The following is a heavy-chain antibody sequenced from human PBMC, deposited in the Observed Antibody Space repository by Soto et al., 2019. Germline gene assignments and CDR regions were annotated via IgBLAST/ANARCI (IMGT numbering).Heavy chain of an antibody. CDR1: GFTFSSYA. V-gene: IGHV3-23*01. D-gene: IGHD3-10*01. J-gene: IGHJ4*02. CDR2: VSYNGGDT. Sequence: PGGSLRLSCAASGFTFSSYAMTWVRQAPGKGLEWVSIVSYNGGDTYYADSVKGRFTISRDNSKDTVDLQMNSLKVEDTAVYYCAKDRHYPRDYFHYWGQGTLVTVSS. CDR3: AKDRHYPRDYFHY.